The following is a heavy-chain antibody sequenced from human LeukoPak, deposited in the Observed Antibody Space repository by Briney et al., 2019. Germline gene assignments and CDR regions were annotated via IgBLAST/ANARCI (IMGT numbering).Heavy chain of an antibody. D-gene: IGHD3-16*02. J-gene: IGHJ4*02. CDR2: ISYDGSNK. V-gene: IGHV3-30*04. CDR1: GFTFSSYA. Sequence: GGSLRLSCAASGFTFSSYAMHWVRQAPGKGLEWVAVISYDGSNKYYADSVKGRFTISRDNSKNTLYLQMNSLRAEDTAVYYCARVRRGELSSPFDYWGQGTLVTVSS. CDR3: ARVRRGELSSPFDY.